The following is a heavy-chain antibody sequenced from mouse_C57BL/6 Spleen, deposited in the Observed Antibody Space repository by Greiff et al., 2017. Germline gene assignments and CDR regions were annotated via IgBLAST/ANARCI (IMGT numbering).Heavy chain of an antibody. J-gene: IGHJ3*01. CDR2: FDPSDNET. Sequence: QVQLQQPGAELVRPGSSVKLSCKASGYTFTSYPMHWVKQRPIQGLEWIGNFDPSDNETQYNQKFKDKATLTVDKSSSTDYMQLSRLTSEDSAVYCCRRLDDSYAYWGQGTLLTVSA. D-gene: IGHD2-10*01. V-gene: IGHV1-52*01. CDR1: GYTFTSYP. CDR3: RRLDDSYAY.